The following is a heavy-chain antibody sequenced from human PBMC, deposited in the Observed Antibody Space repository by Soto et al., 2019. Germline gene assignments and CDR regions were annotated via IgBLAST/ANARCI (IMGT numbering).Heavy chain of an antibody. D-gene: IGHD3-22*01. V-gene: IGHV1-18*01. CDR2: ISAYNGNT. Sequence: GASVKVSCKASGYTFTSYGISWVRQAPGQGLEWMGWISAYNGNTNYAQKLQGRVTMTTDTSTSTAYMELRSLRSDDTAVYYCARAAYYYDSSGYYWWFDPWGQGTLVTVSS. J-gene: IGHJ5*02. CDR1: GYTFTSYG. CDR3: ARAAYYYDSSGYYWWFDP.